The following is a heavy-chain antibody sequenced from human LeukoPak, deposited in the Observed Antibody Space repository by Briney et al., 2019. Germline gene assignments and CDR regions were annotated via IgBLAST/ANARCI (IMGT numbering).Heavy chain of an antibody. CDR3: ARGAYGDK. D-gene: IGHD4-17*01. CDR2: TSAHNGNT. CDR1: GYTFNTYG. J-gene: IGHJ4*02. Sequence: GASVKVSCKTSGYTFNTYGVSWVREASGQGLEWMGWTSAHNGNTRYARKFHGRVIMTIDTSTTTGYMELTSLRSDDTAVYYCARGAYGDKWGQGTMVTVSS. V-gene: IGHV1-18*01.